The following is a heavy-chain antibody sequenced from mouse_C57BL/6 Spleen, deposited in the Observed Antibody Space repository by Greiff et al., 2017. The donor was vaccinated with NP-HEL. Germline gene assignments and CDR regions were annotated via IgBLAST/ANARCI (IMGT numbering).Heavy chain of an antibody. CDR2: IDPSDSET. V-gene: IGHV1-52*01. D-gene: IGHD3-2*02. J-gene: IGHJ4*01. Sequence: QVQLQQPGAELVRPGSSVKLSCKASGYTFTSYWMHWVKQRPIQGLEWIGNIDPSDSETHYNQKFKDKATLTVDKSSSTAYMQLSSLTSEDSAVYYCARGATAQATGAMDYWVQGTSVTVSS. CDR1: GYTFTSYW. CDR3: ARGATAQATGAMDY.